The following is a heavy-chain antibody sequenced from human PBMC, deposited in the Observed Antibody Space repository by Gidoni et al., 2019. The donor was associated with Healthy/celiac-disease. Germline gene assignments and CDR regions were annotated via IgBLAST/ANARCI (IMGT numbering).Heavy chain of an antibody. J-gene: IGHJ5*02. CDR2: IRSKAYGGTK. D-gene: IGHD3-16*01. Sequence: EVQLVASGGGLVQPGRSLRLSCTASGFTFGAYAMSWFRQAPGKGLQWVGFIRSKAYGGTKEYAASVKGRLTISRDDSKSIAYVQMNSMKTEDTAVYYCTRDGGAMVYGNWFDPWGQGTLVTVSS. V-gene: IGHV3-49*03. CDR1: GFTFGAYA. CDR3: TRDGGAMVYGNWFDP.